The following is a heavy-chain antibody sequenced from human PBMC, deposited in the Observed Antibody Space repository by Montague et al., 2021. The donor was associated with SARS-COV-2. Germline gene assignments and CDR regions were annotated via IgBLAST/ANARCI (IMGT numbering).Heavy chain of an antibody. J-gene: IGHJ4*02. D-gene: IGHD2-15*01. CDR1: GGSITNYY. V-gene: IGHV4-59*12. CDR3: AGGLLGWHPDS. Sequence: SETLSLTCTVSGGSITNYYWSCIRRPPGRRREWFVDVYYSTTTTYNPSLKNRVTMSIDASTNQFSLMLSSVTAADSAVYYYAGGLLGWHPDSWGQGTLVTVSS. CDR2: VYYSTTT.